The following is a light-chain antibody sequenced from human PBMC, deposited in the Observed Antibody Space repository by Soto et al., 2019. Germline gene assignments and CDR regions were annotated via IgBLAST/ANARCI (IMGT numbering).Light chain of an antibody. CDR3: HHYSMWGMS. CDR2: GAS. Sequence: TQSQDRLCFSPGERATLSCRASQSVSTNLAWYQQKPGQAPRLLIHGASTRATGIPARFSGSGSGTEFTLTICRLLSEAFAVYYCHHYSMWGMSFGGGTKVDIK. V-gene: IGKV3-15*01. J-gene: IGKJ4*01. CDR1: QSVSTN.